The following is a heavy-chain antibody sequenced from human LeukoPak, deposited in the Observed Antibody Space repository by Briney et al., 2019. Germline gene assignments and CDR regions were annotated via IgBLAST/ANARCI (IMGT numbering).Heavy chain of an antibody. V-gene: IGHV3-33*01. Sequence: PGGSLRLSCAASGFTFSTYGMHWVRQAPGKGLEWVAVIWYDGSIINYADSVKGRFTISRDNSKNTMYLQVNSLRAEDTAVYYCARGQQLVKTDWGQGTLVTVSS. CDR2: IWYDGSII. J-gene: IGHJ4*02. CDR1: GFTFSTYG. CDR3: ARGQQLVKTD. D-gene: IGHD6-13*01.